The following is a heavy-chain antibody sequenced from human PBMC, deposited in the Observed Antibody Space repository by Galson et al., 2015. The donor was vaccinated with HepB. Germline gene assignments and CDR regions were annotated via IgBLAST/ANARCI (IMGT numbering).Heavy chain of an antibody. J-gene: IGHJ4*02. V-gene: IGHV3-74*01. CDR3: ASGVSCSQDY. Sequence: SLRLSCAASGFTFGSSWMHWGRQAPGKGLVCLSRINTDGSTTYEADSVDGGCTVSRDNDKNTQYLEMDSLRAEDTAVYCCASGVSCSQDYWGQGTLVTVSS. CDR2: INTDGSTT. D-gene: IGHD2-15*01. CDR1: GFTFGSSW.